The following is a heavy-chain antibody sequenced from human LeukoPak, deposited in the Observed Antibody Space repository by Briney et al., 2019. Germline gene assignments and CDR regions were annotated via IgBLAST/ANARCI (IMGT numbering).Heavy chain of an antibody. J-gene: IGHJ3*02. CDR1: GYTFTSHG. CDR2: ISAYIGNT. Sequence: GASVKVSCKASGYTFTSHGFSWVRQAPGQGLEWMGWISAYIGNTNYAQKLQGRVTMTTDTSTSTAYMELRSLRSDDTAVYYCARVGWTGTTRAFDIWGQGTMVTVSS. CDR3: ARVGWTGTTRAFDI. D-gene: IGHD1-1*01. V-gene: IGHV1-18*01.